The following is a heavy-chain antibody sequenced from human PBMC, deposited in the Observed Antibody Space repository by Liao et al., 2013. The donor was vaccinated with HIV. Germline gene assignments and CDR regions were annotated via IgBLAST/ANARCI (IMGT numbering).Heavy chain of an antibody. Sequence: QVQLQQWGAGLLKPSETLSLTCAVYGGSFSGYYWSWIRQPPGKGLEWIGEINHSGSTNYNPSLKSRVTISVDTSKNQFSLKLSSVTAADTAVYYCARGGRRGPSWWGFPPNGYWGQGTLVTVSS. J-gene: IGHJ4*02. CDR1: GGSFSGYY. CDR2: INHSGST. V-gene: IGHV4-34*01. CDR3: ARGGRRGPSWWGFPPNGY. D-gene: IGHD2-15*01.